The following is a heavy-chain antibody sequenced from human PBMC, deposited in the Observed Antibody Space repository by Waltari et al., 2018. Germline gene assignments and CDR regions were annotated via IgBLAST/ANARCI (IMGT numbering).Heavy chain of an antibody. J-gene: IGHJ5*02. D-gene: IGHD6-19*01. CDR3: AKDWGVSGWYNWFDL. V-gene: IGHV3-30*04. CDR2: LSHDGSEP. Sequence: QVQLVESGGGVFQPGGSLRLSCAAAGFPVSSHARHWVRQAPGKGLEVLAMLSHDGSEPYYTDPVKGRFTISRDDSKNTVFLQMNSLRPEDTAVYYCAKDWGVSGWYNWFDLWGQGTLATVSS. CDR1: GFPVSSHA.